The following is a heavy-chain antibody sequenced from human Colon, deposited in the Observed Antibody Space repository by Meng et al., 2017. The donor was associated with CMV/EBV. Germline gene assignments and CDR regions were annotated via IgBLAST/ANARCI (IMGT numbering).Heavy chain of an antibody. Sequence: GGSLRLSCAASGFTFSDYYMSWIRQAPGKGLEWVSAISGSGETTYYADSVKGRFTISRDNSKNTLYLQMNNLRAEDTAAYYCAKDRGYSYGNGFDHYYGLDVWGQGTTVTVSS. CDR1: GFTFSDYY. CDR3: AKDRGYSYGNGFDHYYGLDV. CDR2: ISGSGETT. V-gene: IGHV3-23*01. D-gene: IGHD5-18*01. J-gene: IGHJ6*02.